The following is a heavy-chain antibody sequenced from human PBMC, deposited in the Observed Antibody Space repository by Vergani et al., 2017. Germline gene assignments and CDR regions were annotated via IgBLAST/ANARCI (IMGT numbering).Heavy chain of an antibody. CDR1: GFTFSSYW. D-gene: IGHD2-2*01. V-gene: IGHV3-7*03. Sequence: EVQLVESGGGLVQPGGSLRLSCAASGFTFSSYWMNWVRQGPGKGLEWVANIKQDGSEKYYVDSGKGRFTISRDNAKNSVYLQMNSLRAEDTAVYYCARDPSTPYYYYGMDVWGQGTTVTVSS. J-gene: IGHJ6*02. CDR3: ARDPSTPYYYYGMDV. CDR2: IKQDGSEK.